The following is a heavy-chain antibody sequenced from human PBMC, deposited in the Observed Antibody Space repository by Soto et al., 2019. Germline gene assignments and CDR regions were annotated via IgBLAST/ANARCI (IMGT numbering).Heavy chain of an antibody. CDR1: GGTFSIYT. Sequence: SVKGSRKASGGTFSIYTISWVRQAPGQGLEWMGRIIPILGIANYAQKFQGRVTITADKSTSTAYMELSSLRSEDTAVYYCARDRDDYWGQGTLVTVSS. J-gene: IGHJ4*02. CDR2: IIPILGIA. CDR3: ARDRDDY. V-gene: IGHV1-69*04.